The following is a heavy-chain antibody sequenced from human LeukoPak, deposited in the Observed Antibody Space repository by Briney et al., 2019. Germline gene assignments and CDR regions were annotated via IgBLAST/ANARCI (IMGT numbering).Heavy chain of an antibody. V-gene: IGHV1-8*01. CDR1: GYTFTSYD. Sequence: ASVKVSCKASGYTFTSYDINWVRQATGQGLEWMGRMNPNSGNTGYAHKFQGRVTMTRNTSISAAYMELSSLRSEDTAVYYCARGVPYSGLDYWGQGTLVTVSS. D-gene: IGHD5-12*01. CDR3: ARGVPYSGLDY. CDR2: MNPNSGNT. J-gene: IGHJ4*02.